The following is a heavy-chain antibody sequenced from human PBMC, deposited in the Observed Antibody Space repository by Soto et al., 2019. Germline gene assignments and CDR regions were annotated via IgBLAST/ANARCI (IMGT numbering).Heavy chain of an antibody. CDR3: ARHGGSYSLNS. CDR1: GVSIDTYY. CDR2: IYDSGRA. V-gene: IGHV4-59*01. J-gene: IGHJ4*02. Sequence: SETLSLTCTVSGVSIDTYYWSWIRQPPGNGLEWIGYIYDSGRANYNPSLKSRVTISVDTSKNHFSLKLSSVTAADTAVYYCARHGGSYSLNSWGRGTLVTVSS. D-gene: IGHD1-26*01.